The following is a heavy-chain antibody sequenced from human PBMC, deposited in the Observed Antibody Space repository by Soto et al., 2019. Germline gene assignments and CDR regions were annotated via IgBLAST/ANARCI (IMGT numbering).Heavy chain of an antibody. CDR1: GFTFSSYW. Sequence: PGGSLRLSCAASGFTFSSYWMSWVRQAPGKGLEWVANIKQDGSEKYYVDSVKGRFTISRDNAKNSLYLQMNSLRAEDTAVYYCARDNSDIVLMVYATHFDYWGQGTLVTVS. CDR3: ARDNSDIVLMVYATHFDY. CDR2: IKQDGSEK. V-gene: IGHV3-7*01. D-gene: IGHD2-8*01. J-gene: IGHJ4*02.